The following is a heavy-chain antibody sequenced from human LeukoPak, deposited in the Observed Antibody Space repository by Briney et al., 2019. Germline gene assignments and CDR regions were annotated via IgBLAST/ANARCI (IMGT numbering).Heavy chain of an antibody. D-gene: IGHD1-26*01. CDR1: GFTFDNYR. CDR3: TKRVKYGGTWDHFAD. CDR2: VNADGGNT. V-gene: IGHV3-23*01. Sequence: PPGRSLRLSCAASGFTFDNYRMSWVRQAPGKGLEWVSSVNADGGNTYYADSVKGRFTISRDNSKSTLILQMNSLRVEDTALYYCTKRVKYGGTWDHFADWGQGTLVTVSS. J-gene: IGHJ4*02.